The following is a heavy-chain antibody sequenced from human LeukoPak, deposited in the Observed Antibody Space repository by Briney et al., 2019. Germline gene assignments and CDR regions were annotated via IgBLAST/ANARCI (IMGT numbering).Heavy chain of an antibody. Sequence: GGSLRLSCAASGFTFSGSAMHWVRQASGKGLEWVGRIRSKANSYATAYAASVKGRFTISRDDSKNTAYLQMNSLKTEDTAVYYCTSGGSGSYYNNWGQGTLVTVSS. D-gene: IGHD3-10*01. J-gene: IGHJ4*02. CDR3: TSGGSGSYYNN. V-gene: IGHV3-73*01. CDR1: GFTFSGSA. CDR2: IRSKANSYAT.